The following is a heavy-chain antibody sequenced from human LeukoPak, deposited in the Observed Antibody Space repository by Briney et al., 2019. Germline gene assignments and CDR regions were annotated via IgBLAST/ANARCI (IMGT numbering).Heavy chain of an antibody. CDR2: ISYDGSNK. J-gene: IGHJ2*01. V-gene: IGHV3-30-3*01. D-gene: IGHD4-17*01. CDR1: GVTFSSYA. Sequence: GGSLRLSCAASGVTFSSYAMHWVRQAPGKGLEWVGVISYDGSNKYYADSVKGRFTISRDNTKNTLYLQMNSLRAEDTAVYYCAKERHDYGDYFEGLMGWYFDLWGRGTLVTVSS. CDR3: AKERHDYGDYFEGLMGWYFDL.